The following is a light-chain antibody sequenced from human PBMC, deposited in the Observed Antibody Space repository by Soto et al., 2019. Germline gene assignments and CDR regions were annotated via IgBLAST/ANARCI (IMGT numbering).Light chain of an antibody. CDR3: QQYGSSPWT. CDR2: GAS. CDR1: QSVSSY. J-gene: IGKJ1*01. V-gene: IGKV3-20*01. Sequence: EIVLTQSPATLSLSPGERATLSCRASQSVSSYLFWYQQKPGQAPRLLVYGASNRATGIPDRFSGSGSGTDFTLTISRLEPEDFAVYYCQQYGSSPWTFGQGTKVDIK.